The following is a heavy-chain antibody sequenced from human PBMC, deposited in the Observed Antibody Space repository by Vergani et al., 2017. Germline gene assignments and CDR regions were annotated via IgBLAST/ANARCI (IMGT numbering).Heavy chain of an antibody. CDR1: GYTFSIYY. CDR3: ARGDYGILTGYRY. J-gene: IGHJ4*02. Sequence: QVQVVQSGAEVKKCGASVKVPCKTSGYTFSIYYMHWARQAPGQGLEWMGMINPSGGHTIYAQKFQGRVTMTRDTSTSTVYMELSSLRSEDTAIYYCARGDYGILTGYRYWGQGTLVTVSA. CDR2: INPSGGHT. D-gene: IGHD3-9*01. V-gene: IGHV1-46*03.